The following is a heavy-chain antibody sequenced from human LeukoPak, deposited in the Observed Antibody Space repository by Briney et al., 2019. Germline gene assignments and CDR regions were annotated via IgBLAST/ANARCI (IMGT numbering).Heavy chain of an antibody. V-gene: IGHV1-8*01. D-gene: IGHD2-2*01. Sequence: ASVKVSCKASGYTFTSYDISWVRQATGQGLEWMGWMNPNSGNTGYAQKFQGRVTMTRNTSISTAYMELSSLRSEDTAVYYCARGDYCSSTSCYDYWGQGTLVTVSS. CDR1: GYTFTSYD. J-gene: IGHJ4*02. CDR3: ARGDYCSSTSCYDY. CDR2: MNPNSGNT.